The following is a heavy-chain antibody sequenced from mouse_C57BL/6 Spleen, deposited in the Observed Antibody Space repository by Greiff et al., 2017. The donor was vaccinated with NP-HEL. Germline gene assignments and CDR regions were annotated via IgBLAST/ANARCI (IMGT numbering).Heavy chain of an antibody. V-gene: IGHV1-42*01. Sequence: VQLQQSGPELVKPGASVKISCKASGYSFTGYYMNWVKQSPEKSLEWIGEINPSTGGTTYNQKFKAKATLTVDKSSSTAYMQLKSLTSEDSAVYDCARVPFYDGYYYAMDYWGQGTSVTVSS. D-gene: IGHD2-3*01. CDR1: GYSFTGYY. CDR2: INPSTGGT. J-gene: IGHJ4*01. CDR3: ARVPFYDGYYYAMDY.